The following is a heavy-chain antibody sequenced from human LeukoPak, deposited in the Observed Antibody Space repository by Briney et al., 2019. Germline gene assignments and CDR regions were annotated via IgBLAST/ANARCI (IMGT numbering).Heavy chain of an antibody. CDR1: GYTFTGHY. CDR3: AKDSATGFGSSLAFGM. V-gene: IGHV1-2*02. D-gene: IGHD3-9*01. J-gene: IGHJ3*02. Sequence: APVKVSCKTSGYTFTGHYLHWVRQAPGQGFEWMGWIKTNSGNTKYAQTFQGRVTLTRDASISTGYMELSSLRSDDTALYFCAKDSATGFGSSLAFGMWSQGTLLSVSS. CDR2: IKTNSGNT.